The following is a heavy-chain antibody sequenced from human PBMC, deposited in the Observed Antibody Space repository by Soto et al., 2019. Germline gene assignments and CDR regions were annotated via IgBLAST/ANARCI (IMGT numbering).Heavy chain of an antibody. V-gene: IGHV5-51*01. J-gene: IGHJ4*02. CDR1: GYKVSTWHNFTSYW. CDR2: IYPGDSDT. Sequence: PGESLKISCMGSGYKVSTWHNFTSYWIAWVRQMPGKGLEWMGIIYPGDSDTRYSPSFQGQVTISADKSISTAYLQWSSLKASDTAMYSCARHAPGVAGTFMGLVDYWGQGTLVTVSS. CDR3: ARHAPGVAGTFMGLVDY. D-gene: IGHD6-19*01.